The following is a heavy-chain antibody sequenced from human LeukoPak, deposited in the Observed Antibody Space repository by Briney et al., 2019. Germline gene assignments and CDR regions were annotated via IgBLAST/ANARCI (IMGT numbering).Heavy chain of an antibody. CDR2: TSGSGGST. V-gene: IGHV3-23*01. CDR3: ASGRYCSSTSCRDY. J-gene: IGHJ4*02. Sequence: TGASLRLSCAASGFTFSSCAMSWVRQAPGKGLEWVSATSGSGGSTYYADSVKGRFTISRDNSKNTLYLQMNSLRAEDTAVYYCASGRYCSSTSCRDYWGQGTLVTVSS. CDR1: GFTFSSCA. D-gene: IGHD2-2*01.